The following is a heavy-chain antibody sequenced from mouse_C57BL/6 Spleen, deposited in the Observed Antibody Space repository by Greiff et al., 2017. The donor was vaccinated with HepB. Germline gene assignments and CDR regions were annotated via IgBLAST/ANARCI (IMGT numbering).Heavy chain of an antibody. V-gene: IGHV5-16*01. J-gene: IGHJ1*03. CDR1: GFTFSDYY. CDR2: INYDGSST. Sequence: EVQLQESEGGLVQPGSSMKLSCTASGFTFSDYYMAWVRQVPEKGLEWVANINYDGSSTYYLDSLKSRFIISRDNAKNILYLQMSSLKSEDTATYYCARDDYYGSSWYFDVWGTGTTVTVSS. D-gene: IGHD1-1*01. CDR3: ARDDYYGSSWYFDV.